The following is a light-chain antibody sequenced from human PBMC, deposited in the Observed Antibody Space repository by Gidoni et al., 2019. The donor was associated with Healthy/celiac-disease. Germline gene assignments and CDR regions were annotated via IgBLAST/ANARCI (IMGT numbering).Light chain of an antibody. V-gene: IGKV3D-20*01. Sequence: EIVLTQSPATLSLSPGERATLSCGASQSGSSSYLAWYQQKPGLAPRLLIYDASSRATGIPDRFSGSGSGTDFTLTISRLEPEDFAVYYCQQYGSSTYTFXQXTKLEIK. J-gene: IGKJ2*01. CDR3: QQYGSSTYT. CDR2: DAS. CDR1: QSGSSSY.